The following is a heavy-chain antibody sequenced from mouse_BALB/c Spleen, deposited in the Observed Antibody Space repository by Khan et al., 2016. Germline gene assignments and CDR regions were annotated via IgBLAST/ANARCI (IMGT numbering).Heavy chain of an antibody. CDR2: ISSGSSNI. Sequence: EVQLVESGGGLVQPGGSRKLSCAASGFTFSNFGMHWVRQAPEKGLEWVAFISSGSSNIYYADTVKGRFTVSRDNPKNTLFLQMTSLGSEDTAMYYCGRGDYWGQGTTLTVSS. CDR3: GRGDY. V-gene: IGHV5-17*02. CDR1: GFTFSNFG. J-gene: IGHJ2*01.